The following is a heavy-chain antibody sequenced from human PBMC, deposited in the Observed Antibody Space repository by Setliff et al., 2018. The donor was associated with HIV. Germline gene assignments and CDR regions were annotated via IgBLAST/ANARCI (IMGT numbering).Heavy chain of an antibody. CDR1: GGSFNDYY. Sequence: SETLSLTCAVYGGSFNDYYWSWIRQPPGKGLEWIGYIYYSGSTNYNPSLKSRVTISVDTSKNHFSLKLRSVTAADTAVYYCAQLGMVDDFDYWGQGTLVTVSS. CDR3: AQLGMVDDFDY. V-gene: IGHV4-59*01. CDR2: IYYSGST. D-gene: IGHD1-1*01. J-gene: IGHJ4*02.